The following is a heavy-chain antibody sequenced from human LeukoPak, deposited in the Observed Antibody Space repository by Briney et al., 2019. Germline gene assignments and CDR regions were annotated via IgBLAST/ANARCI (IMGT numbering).Heavy chain of an antibody. V-gene: IGHV3-30-3*01. CDR3: ARDGGYDFWSGYYQDY. CDR2: ISYDANIGSNK. J-gene: IGHJ4*02. CDR1: GFTFSTYA. D-gene: IGHD3-3*01. Sequence: GRSLRLSCGASGFTFSTYAMHWVRQAPGKGLEWVALISYDANIGSNKYYADSVKGRFTISRDNSKNTLYLQMNSLRAEDTAVYYCARDGGYDFWSGYYQDYWGQGTLVTVSS.